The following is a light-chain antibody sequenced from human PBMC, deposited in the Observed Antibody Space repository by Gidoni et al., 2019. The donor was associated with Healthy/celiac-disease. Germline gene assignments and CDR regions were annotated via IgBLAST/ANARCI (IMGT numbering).Light chain of an antibody. CDR2: GAS. V-gene: IGKV3-15*01. Sequence: EIVISHSPATLSVSPGERATLSCRDSQSVSTNLAWYQQKPGQAPRLLIYGASTRAPGIPARFSGRGSRKEFTLTSRSLESEDFAVYYCQEYNNWPRTFGQGTKVEIK. J-gene: IGKJ1*01. CDR3: QEYNNWPRT. CDR1: QSVSTN.